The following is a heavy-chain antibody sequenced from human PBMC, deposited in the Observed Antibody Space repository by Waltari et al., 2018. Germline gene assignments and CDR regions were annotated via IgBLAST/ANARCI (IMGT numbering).Heavy chain of an antibody. V-gene: IGHV3-33*01. D-gene: IGHD3-9*01. CDR2: IWYDGSNK. Sequence: QVQTVESGGGVAQPGRSLSLSCAASGFNLSSYGMHWARQAPGKGLEWVAVIWYDGSNKYYADSVKGRFTISRDNSKNTLYLQMNSLRAEDTAVYYCARGENDIFSRGPWYFDLWGRGTLVTVSS. CDR1: GFNLSSYG. CDR3: ARGENDIFSRGPWYFDL. J-gene: IGHJ2*01.